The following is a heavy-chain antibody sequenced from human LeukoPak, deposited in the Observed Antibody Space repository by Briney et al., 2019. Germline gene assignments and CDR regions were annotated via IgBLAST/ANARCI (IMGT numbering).Heavy chain of an antibody. CDR1: GGSISSYY. J-gene: IGHJ4*02. D-gene: IGHD3-10*01. CDR3: AREWAEVRGVLVKYYFDY. V-gene: IGHV4-4*07. Sequence: SETLSLTCTVSGGSISSYYWSWIRQPAAKGLEWIGRIYTTGSTNYNPSLKSRVTMSVDTSKNQFSLKLTSVTAADTAVYYCAREWAEVRGVLVKYYFDYWGQGALVTVSS. CDR2: IYTTGST.